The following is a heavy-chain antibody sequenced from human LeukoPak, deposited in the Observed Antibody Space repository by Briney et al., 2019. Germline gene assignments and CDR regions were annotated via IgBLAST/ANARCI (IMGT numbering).Heavy chain of an antibody. CDR1: GFTFDSHE. CDR3: AELGITMIGGV. Sequence: GGSLRLSCAASGFTFDSHEMNWVRQAPGKGLEWISYISSGGTSTLYADSVKGRFTISRDNAKNSLYLQMNSLRAEDTAVYYCAELGITMIGGVWGKGTTVTISS. J-gene: IGHJ6*04. CDR2: ISSGGTST. D-gene: IGHD3-10*02. V-gene: IGHV3-48*03.